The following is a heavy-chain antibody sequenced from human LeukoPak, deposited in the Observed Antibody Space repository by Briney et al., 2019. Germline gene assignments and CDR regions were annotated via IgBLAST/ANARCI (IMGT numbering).Heavy chain of an antibody. V-gene: IGHV3-21*01. Sequence: GGSLRLSCAASGFTFSSYSMNWVRQAPGKGLEWVSSISSSSSYIYYADSVKGRFTISGDNAKNSLYLQMNSLRAEDTAVYYCARDHYHQIDVFDYWGQGTLVTVSS. CDR3: ARDHYHQIDVFDY. J-gene: IGHJ4*02. CDR2: ISSSSSYI. D-gene: IGHD1-14*01. CDR1: GFTFSSYS.